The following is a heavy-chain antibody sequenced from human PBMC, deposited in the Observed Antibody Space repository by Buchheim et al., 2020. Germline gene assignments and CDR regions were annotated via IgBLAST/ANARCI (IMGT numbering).Heavy chain of an antibody. Sequence: QVQMLESGGGVVQPGRSLRLSCSASVFMFSLYAFHWVRQAPGTGLEWVAGISITGNIQYYADSVKGRFTISRDNSSNTLSLQMNSLRAEDTAVYYCAKAPWFGELLYTPYYYYGMEVWGQGTT. CDR2: ISITGNIQ. CDR1: VFMFSLYA. J-gene: IGHJ6*02. D-gene: IGHD3-10*01. CDR3: AKAPWFGELLYTPYYYYGMEV. V-gene: IGHV3-30-3*01.